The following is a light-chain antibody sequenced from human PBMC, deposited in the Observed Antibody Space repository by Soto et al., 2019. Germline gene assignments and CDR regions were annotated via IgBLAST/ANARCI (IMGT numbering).Light chain of an antibody. CDR3: SSYGGSINAV. V-gene: IGLV2-8*01. J-gene: IGLJ1*01. CDR1: STDVGGYNF. CDR2: EVS. Sequence: QSVRTQPPSASGSPEQSVTISCTGTSTDVGGYNFVSWYQQHPGKAPKLMIYEVSKRPSGVPDRFSGSKSGNTASLTVSGLQAEYEADYYCSSYGGSINAVFGTGTEVTVL.